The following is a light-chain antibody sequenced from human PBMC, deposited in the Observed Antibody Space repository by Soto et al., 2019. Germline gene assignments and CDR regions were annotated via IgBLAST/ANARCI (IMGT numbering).Light chain of an antibody. J-gene: IGLJ2*01. CDR3: GSYAGSSVV. CDR2: ESS. V-gene: IGLV2-23*01. CDR1: SSDVGGYND. Sequence: QSALTQPASVSGSPGQWITISCTGTSSDVGGYNDVSWYQQHPGKAPKLIIYESSKRPSGVSNRFSGSKSGNTASLAISGVHAEDEADYYCGSYAGSSVVFGGGTQLTVL.